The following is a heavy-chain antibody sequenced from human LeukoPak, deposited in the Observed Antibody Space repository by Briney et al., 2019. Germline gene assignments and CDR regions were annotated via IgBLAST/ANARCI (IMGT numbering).Heavy chain of an antibody. Sequence: SETLSLTCTVSGGSISSYYWSWIRQPPGKGLEWIGYIYYSGSTNYNPSLKSRVTISVDMSKNQFSLKLRSVSAADAAVYYCARGTHLGSDTRWGEGTRVTVSS. CDR2: IYYSGST. CDR1: GGSISSYY. J-gene: IGHJ4*02. D-gene: IGHD1-26*01. V-gene: IGHV4-59*01. CDR3: ARGTHLGSDTR.